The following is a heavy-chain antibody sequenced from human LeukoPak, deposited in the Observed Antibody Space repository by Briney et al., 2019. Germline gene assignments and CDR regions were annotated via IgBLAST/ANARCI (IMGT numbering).Heavy chain of an antibody. Sequence: PGGSLRLSCSASGFTFSDYAMHWVRQAPGKGLEYVSAISSNGDDTFYADSVKGRFTISRDNSKNTLYLQMNDLRPEDTAVYYCVKAVVTAARKYYYDNWGQGTLVTVSS. CDR3: VKAVVTAARKYYYDN. J-gene: IGHJ4*02. CDR1: GFTFSDYA. CDR2: ISSNGDDT. D-gene: IGHD4-23*01. V-gene: IGHV3-64D*06.